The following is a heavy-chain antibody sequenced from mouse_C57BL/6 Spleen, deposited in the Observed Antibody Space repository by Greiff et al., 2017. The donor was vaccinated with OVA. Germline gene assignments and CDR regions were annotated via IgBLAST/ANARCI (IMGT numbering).Heavy chain of an antibody. CDR3: ARSGYYGSSYYFDY. V-gene: IGHV1-69*01. D-gene: IGHD1-1*01. CDR2: IDPSDSYT. Sequence: QVQLKQSGAELVMPGASVKLSCKASGYTFTSYWMHWVKQRPGQGLEWIGEIDPSDSYTNYNQKFKGKSTLTVDKSSSTAYMQLSSLTSEDSAVYYCARSGYYGSSYYFDYWGQGTTLTVSS. J-gene: IGHJ2*01. CDR1: GYTFTSYW.